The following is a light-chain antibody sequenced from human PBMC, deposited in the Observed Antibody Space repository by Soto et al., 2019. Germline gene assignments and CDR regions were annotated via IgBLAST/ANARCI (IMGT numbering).Light chain of an antibody. J-gene: IGLJ1*01. CDR1: SSDVGSDNR. Sequence: QSVLTQPPSVSGPPGQSVAISCTGTSSDVGSDNRVSWYQQPPGTAPKPTISEVSNRPSGVPDRFSGSKSGNTASLTISGLQAEDEADYYCSSYTSSSTYVFGTGTKLTVL. V-gene: IGLV2-18*02. CDR2: EVS. CDR3: SSYTSSSTYV.